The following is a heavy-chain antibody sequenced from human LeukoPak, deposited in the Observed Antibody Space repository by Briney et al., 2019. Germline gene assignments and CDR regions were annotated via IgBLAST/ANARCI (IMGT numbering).Heavy chain of an antibody. Sequence: GGSLRLSCAASEFTFSSYWMSWVRQAPGKGLEWVANIKQDGSEKYYVDSVKGRFTISRDNAKNSLYLQMNSLRAEDTAVYYCARLCSGYSSGYYYYYMDVWGKGTTVTISS. J-gene: IGHJ6*03. CDR3: ARLCSGYSSGYYYYYMDV. CDR1: EFTFSSYW. D-gene: IGHD6-25*01. CDR2: IKQDGSEK. V-gene: IGHV3-7*01.